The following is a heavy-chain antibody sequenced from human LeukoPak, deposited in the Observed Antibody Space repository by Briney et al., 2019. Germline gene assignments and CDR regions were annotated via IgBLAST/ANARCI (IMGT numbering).Heavy chain of an antibody. Sequence: GGSLRLPCAASGFTFSSYWMIWVRQAPGKGLEWVANIKQDGSEKHYVDSVKGRFTISRDNAKNSLFLQMNSLRVEDTAVYYCARVKQQLVRLLGRDTTYYYYYYMDVWGKGTTVTVSS. V-gene: IGHV3-7*01. CDR1: GFTFSSYW. J-gene: IGHJ6*03. CDR3: ARVKQQLVRLLGRDTTYYYYYYMDV. D-gene: IGHD6-13*01. CDR2: IKQDGSEK.